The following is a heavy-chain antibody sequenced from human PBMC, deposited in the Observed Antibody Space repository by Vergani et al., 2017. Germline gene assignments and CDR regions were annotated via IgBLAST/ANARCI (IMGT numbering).Heavy chain of an antibody. V-gene: IGHV3-30-3*01. CDR1: GFTFSSYA. CDR2: ISYDGSNK. CDR3: ARGPYYYGSGSYLPLDV. D-gene: IGHD3-10*01. J-gene: IGHJ6*04. Sequence: QVQLVESGGGVVQPGRSLRLSCAASGFTFSSYAMHWVRQAPGKGLEWVAVISYDGSNKYYAASVKGRFTISRDNSKNTLYLKRNSLRAEDTAVYYCARGPYYYGSGSYLPLDVWGKGTTVTVSS.